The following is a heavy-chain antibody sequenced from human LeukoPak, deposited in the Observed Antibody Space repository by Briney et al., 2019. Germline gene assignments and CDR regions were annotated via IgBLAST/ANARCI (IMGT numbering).Heavy chain of an antibody. CDR1: GFTFSNAW. D-gene: IGHD3-10*01. Sequence: PGGSLRLSWAASGFTFSNAWMNWVRQAPGKGLEWVGRIKSKTDGGTTDYAAPVKGRFTISRDDSKNTLYLQMNSLKTEDTAVYYCTTDGYYYGSGTLEFDPWGQGTLVTVSS. CDR3: TTDGYYYGSGTLEFDP. CDR2: IKSKTDGGTT. J-gene: IGHJ5*02. V-gene: IGHV3-15*07.